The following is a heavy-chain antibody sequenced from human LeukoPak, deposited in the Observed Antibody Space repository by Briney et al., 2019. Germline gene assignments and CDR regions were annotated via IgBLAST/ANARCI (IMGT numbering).Heavy chain of an antibody. V-gene: IGHV4-39*01. CDR1: GAPISTAGYY. J-gene: IGHJ5*02. CDR3: ARHYGP. CDR2: IYYTGSV. Sequence: SETLSLTCTVSGAPISTAGYYWTWIRQTPGEGLEWIGYIYYTGSVDYNPSLKSRVTISVDTSKNQFSLKLNSVTAADTAVYYCARHYGPWGQGTLVTVSS. D-gene: IGHD3-10*01.